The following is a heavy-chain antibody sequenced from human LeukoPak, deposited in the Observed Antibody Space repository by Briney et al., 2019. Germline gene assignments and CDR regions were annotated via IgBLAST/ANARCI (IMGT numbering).Heavy chain of an antibody. V-gene: IGHV7-4-1*02. D-gene: IGHD2-2*01. J-gene: IGHJ5*02. CDR2: INTNTGNP. Sequence: ASVKVSCKASGYTFTSYAMNWVRQAPGQGLEWMGWINTNTGNPTYAQGFTGRFVFSLDTSVSTAYLQISSLKAEDTAVYYCARDFPLIVVVPAALKGPVAPRGWFDPWGQGTLVTVSS. CDR3: ARDFPLIVVVPAALKGPVAPRGWFDP. CDR1: GYTFTSYA.